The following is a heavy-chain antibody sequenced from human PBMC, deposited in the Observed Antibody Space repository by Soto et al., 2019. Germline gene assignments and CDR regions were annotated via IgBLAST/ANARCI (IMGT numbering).Heavy chain of an antibody. J-gene: IGHJ4*02. CDR3: ARGGAYIYGPQYD. Sequence: EVQLVESGGGLVQPGGSLRLSCATSGFSFSGYWIHWVRQATGKGLVWVSHINGDGSSTNYADSVKGPFTISRDYAKNTLYLQRNSPRVEDTAVYYCARGGAYIYGPQYDWGQGALVTVSS. CDR2: INGDGSST. CDR1: GFSFSGYW. D-gene: IGHD5-18*01. V-gene: IGHV3-74*01.